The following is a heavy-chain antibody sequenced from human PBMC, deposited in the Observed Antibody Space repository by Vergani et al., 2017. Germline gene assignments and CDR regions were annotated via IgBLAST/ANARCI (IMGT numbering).Heavy chain of an antibody. Sequence: QLQLQESGPGLVKPSETLSLTCTVSGGSISSSSYYWGWIRQPPGKGLEWIGSIYYSGSTYYNPSLKSRVTISGDTSKNQFSLKLSSVTAAETAVYYCARLDIAAAGFFDYWGQGTLVTVSS. CDR2: IYYSGST. V-gene: IGHV4-39*01. J-gene: IGHJ4*02. CDR3: ARLDIAAAGFFDY. D-gene: IGHD6-13*01. CDR1: GGSISSSSYY.